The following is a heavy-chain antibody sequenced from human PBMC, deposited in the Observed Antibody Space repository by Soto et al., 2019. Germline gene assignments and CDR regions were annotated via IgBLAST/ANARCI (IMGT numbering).Heavy chain of an antibody. V-gene: IGHV4-39*07. CDR3: ARARKKSYCSSTSCYYNWFDP. D-gene: IGHD2-2*01. CDR1: GGSISTGYY. J-gene: IGHJ5*02. CDR2: VNYGGTT. Sequence: SETLSLTCTVSGGSISTGYYWAWIRQTPGKGLEWIGNVNYGGTTYHNPSLKSRVTISVDTSKNQFSLRLSSVTAADTAVYYCARARKKSYCSSTSCYYNWFDPWGQGTLVTVSS.